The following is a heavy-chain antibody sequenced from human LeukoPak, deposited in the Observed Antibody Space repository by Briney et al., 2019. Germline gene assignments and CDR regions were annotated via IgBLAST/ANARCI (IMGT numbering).Heavy chain of an antibody. V-gene: IGHV4-38-2*02. CDR3: ARVGGTVTTVRFDP. D-gene: IGHD4-17*01. CDR2: IYHSGST. Sequence: SETLSLTCTVSGYSISSGYYWGWIRQPPGKGLEWIGSIYHSGSTYYNPSLKSRVTISVETSKNQFSLKLSSVTAADTAVYYCARVGGTVTTVRFDPWGQGTLVTVSS. J-gene: IGHJ5*02. CDR1: GYSISSGYY.